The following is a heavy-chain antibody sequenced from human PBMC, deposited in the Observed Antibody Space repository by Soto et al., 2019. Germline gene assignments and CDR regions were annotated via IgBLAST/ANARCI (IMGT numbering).Heavy chain of an antibody. Sequence: GGSLRLSCAASGFTFGRFPMSGVRQAPGKGLEWVSGFGGGAGRTFYADSVKGRCTMSRDTSKDTVHLQMSSLRVEDTAVYYCAKDWYHTIDSWGQGIPVTVSS. CDR3: AKDWYHTIDS. J-gene: IGHJ4*02. CDR2: FGGGAGRT. D-gene: IGHD1-20*01. CDR1: GFTFGRFP. V-gene: IGHV3-23*01.